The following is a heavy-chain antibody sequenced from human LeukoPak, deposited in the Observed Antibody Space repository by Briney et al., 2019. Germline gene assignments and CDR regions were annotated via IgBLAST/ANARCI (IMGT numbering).Heavy chain of an antibody. J-gene: IGHJ4*02. CDR3: ARVDTAMVIDY. D-gene: IGHD5-18*01. CDR1: GGTFSSYA. V-gene: IGHV1-69*04. Sequence: SVNVSCKASGGTFSSYAISWVRQAPGQGLEWMGRIIPILGIANYAQKFQGRVTITADKSTSTAYMELSSLRSEDTAVYYCARVDTAMVIDYWGQGTLATVSS. CDR2: IIPILGIA.